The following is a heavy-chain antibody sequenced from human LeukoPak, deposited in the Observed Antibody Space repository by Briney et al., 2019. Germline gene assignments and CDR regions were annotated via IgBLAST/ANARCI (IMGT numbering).Heavy chain of an antibody. CDR2: IYYSGST. V-gene: IGHV4-39*07. CDR3: ARDLRAAAGRLFDY. J-gene: IGHJ4*02. D-gene: IGHD6-13*01. Sequence: SETLSLTCTVSGGSISSSSYYWGWIRQPPGKGLEWIGSIYYSGSTYYNPSLKSRVTISVDTSKNQFSLKLSSVTAADTAVYYCARDLRAAAGRLFDYWGQGTLVTVSS. CDR1: GGSISSSSYY.